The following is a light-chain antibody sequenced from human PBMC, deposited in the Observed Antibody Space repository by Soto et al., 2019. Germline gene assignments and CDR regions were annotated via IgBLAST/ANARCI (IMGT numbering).Light chain of an antibody. CDR3: SSYTDRNNLV. V-gene: IGLV2-8*01. J-gene: IGLJ1*01. CDR1: SSDIGGYNS. Sequence: QSVLTQSPSASGSPGQSVTISCTGTSSDIGGYNSVSWYQQHPGKAPKVMIYDVSKRPSGVPDRFSGSKSGNTASLTVSALQAGDEADYYCSSYTDRNNLVFGTGTKVTVL. CDR2: DVS.